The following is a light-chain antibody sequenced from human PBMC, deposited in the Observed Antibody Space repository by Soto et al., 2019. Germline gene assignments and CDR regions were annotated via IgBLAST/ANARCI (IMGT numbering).Light chain of an antibody. J-gene: IGKJ5*01. CDR2: GAS. CDR3: QQYNTWPPIT. CDR1: QSVRSN. Sequence: IGLTQKQAPLSVSPGERVTLSCRASQSVRSNLSWYQQKPGQAPRLLIYGASTRATGLPARFSGSGSGTDFTLTISSLQSEDFAVYYCQQYNTWPPITFGQGTRLEI. V-gene: IGKV3-15*01.